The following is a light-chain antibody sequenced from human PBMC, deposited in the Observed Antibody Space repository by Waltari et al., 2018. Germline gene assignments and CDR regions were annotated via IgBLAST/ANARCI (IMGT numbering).Light chain of an antibody. J-gene: IGLJ1*01. V-gene: IGLV2-14*03. CDR3: SSYTSSTTPLYV. CDR2: DVS. CDR1: SSDVSNYKY. Sequence: QSALTQPASVSGSPGQSITISCTGTSSDVSNYKYVSWYQHHPGKAPKVMIYDVSQRPSGVSNRFSGSKSGNTAYLTISGLQAEDEADYYCSSYTSSTTPLYVFGTGTKVTVL.